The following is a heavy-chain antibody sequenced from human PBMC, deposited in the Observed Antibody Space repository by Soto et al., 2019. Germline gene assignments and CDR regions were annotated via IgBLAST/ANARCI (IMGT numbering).Heavy chain of an antibody. CDR2: ISGSGGST. J-gene: IGHJ4*02. D-gene: IGHD3-10*01. CDR3: AKVGYWYGSGSPLRYFDY. V-gene: IGHV3-23*01. Sequence: PGGSLRLSCAASGFTFSSYATSWVRQAPGKGLEWVSAISGSGGSTYYADSVKGRFTISRDNSKNTLYLQMNSLRAEDTAVYYCAKVGYWYGSGSPLRYFDYWGQGTLVTVSS. CDR1: GFTFSSYA.